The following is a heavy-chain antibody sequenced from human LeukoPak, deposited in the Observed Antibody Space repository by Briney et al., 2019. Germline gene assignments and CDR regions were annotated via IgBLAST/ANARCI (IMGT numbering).Heavy chain of an antibody. Sequence: ASVKVSCKASGHTFTGYYMHWVRQAPGQGLEWMGWINPNSGGTNYAQKFQGRVTMTRDTSISTAYMELSRLTSDDTAVYYCARDGRLRNGYDNFYIWGQGTLVTVSS. CDR3: ARDGRLRNGYDNFYI. J-gene: IGHJ4*02. CDR1: GHTFTGYY. CDR2: INPNSGGT. V-gene: IGHV1-2*02. D-gene: IGHD5-18*01.